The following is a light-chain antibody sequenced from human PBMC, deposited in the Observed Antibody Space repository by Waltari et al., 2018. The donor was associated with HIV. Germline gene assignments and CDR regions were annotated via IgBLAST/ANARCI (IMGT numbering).Light chain of an antibody. CDR2: RTV. V-gene: IGLV1-40*01. J-gene: IGLJ3*02. Sequence: QSVLTQPPSVSGAPGQRVTISCTGSRTNIGAGYDVHWYQQLPGTAPKLLIFRTVNRPSGVPDRFSGSKSGTSASLAITGLQAEDEADFYCQSYDTSLGGWVFSGGTKLTVL. CDR1: RTNIGAGYD. CDR3: QSYDTSLGGWV.